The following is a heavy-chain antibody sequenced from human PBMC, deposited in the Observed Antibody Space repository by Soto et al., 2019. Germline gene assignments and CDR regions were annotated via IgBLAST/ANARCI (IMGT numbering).Heavy chain of an antibody. V-gene: IGHV3-30*18. CDR2: MSYDGSNK. CDR1: GFTFSSYG. CDR3: AKLYPAGTETYLGGFDY. Sequence: PGGSLRLSCAASGFTFSSYGMHWVRQAPGKGLEWVALMSYDGSNKYYEDSVKGRFTISRDNSKNTLYLQMNSLRAEDTAVYYCAKLYPAGTETYLGGFDYWGQGALVTVSS. D-gene: IGHD7-27*01. J-gene: IGHJ4*02.